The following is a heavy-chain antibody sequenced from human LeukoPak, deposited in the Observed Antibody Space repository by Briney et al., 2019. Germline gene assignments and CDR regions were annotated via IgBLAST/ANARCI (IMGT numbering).Heavy chain of an antibody. D-gene: IGHD6-19*01. CDR2: IYTSGST. J-gene: IGHJ2*01. Sequence: SETLSLTCTVSGGSISSYYWSWIRQPAGKGLEWIGRIYTSGSTHYNPSLKSRVTMSVDTSTNQFSLKLSSVTAADTAVYYCARAGSSAWHWYFDLWGRGTLVTVSS. CDR1: GGSISSYY. CDR3: ARAGSSAWHWYFDL. V-gene: IGHV4-4*07.